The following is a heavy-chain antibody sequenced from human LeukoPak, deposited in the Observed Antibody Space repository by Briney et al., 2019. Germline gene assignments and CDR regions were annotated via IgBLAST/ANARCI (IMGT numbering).Heavy chain of an antibody. V-gene: IGHV1-69*13. CDR3: AILYDSSGYSLDVLDY. J-gene: IGHJ4*02. D-gene: IGHD3-22*01. CDR2: IIPIFGTA. Sequence: GASVKVSCKASGGTFSSYAISWVRQAPGQGFKWMGGIIPIFGTANYAQKFQGRVTITADESTSTAYMELSSLRSEDTAVYYCAILYDSSGYSLDVLDYWGQGTLVTVSS. CDR1: GGTFSSYA.